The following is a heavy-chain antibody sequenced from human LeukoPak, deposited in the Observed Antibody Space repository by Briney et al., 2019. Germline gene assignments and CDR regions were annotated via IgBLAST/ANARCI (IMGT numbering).Heavy chain of an antibody. Sequence: SETLSLTCTVSGGSITSGDYYWSWIRQPAGKGLEWIGRIYTSGSTNYNPSLKSRVTMSVDTSKNQFSLKLSSVTAADTAVYYCARAVSTANFDYWGQGTLVTVSS. V-gene: IGHV4-61*02. CDR1: GGSITSGDYY. J-gene: IGHJ4*02. CDR3: ARAVSTANFDY. CDR2: IYTSGST. D-gene: IGHD2/OR15-2a*01.